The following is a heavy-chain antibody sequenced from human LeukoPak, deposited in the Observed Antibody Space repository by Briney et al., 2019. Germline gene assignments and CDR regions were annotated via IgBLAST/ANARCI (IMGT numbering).Heavy chain of an antibody. V-gene: IGHV1-2*02. D-gene: IGHD6-19*01. J-gene: IGHJ4*02. Sequence: SVKVSCQASGYTFTGYYMHWARQAPGQGLEWMGWINPNSGGTNYAQKFQGRVTMTRDTSISTAYMELSRLRSDDTAVYYCARRYSSGWYLVYWGQGTLVTVSS. CDR2: INPNSGGT. CDR1: GYTFTGYY. CDR3: ARRYSSGWYLVY.